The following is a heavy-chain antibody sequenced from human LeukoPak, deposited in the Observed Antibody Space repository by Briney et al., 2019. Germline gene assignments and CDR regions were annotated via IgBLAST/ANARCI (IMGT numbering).Heavy chain of an antibody. Sequence: PGGSLRLSCAASGFTFSSYGMYWVRQAPGKGLEWVAVIWYGGSNKYYADSVKGRFTISRDNSKNTLYLQMNSLRAEDTAVYYCARDRVAAAGTGYFEYWGQGTLVTVSS. D-gene: IGHD6-13*01. CDR3: ARDRVAAAGTGYFEY. V-gene: IGHV3-33*01. J-gene: IGHJ4*02. CDR2: IWYGGSNK. CDR1: GFTFSSYG.